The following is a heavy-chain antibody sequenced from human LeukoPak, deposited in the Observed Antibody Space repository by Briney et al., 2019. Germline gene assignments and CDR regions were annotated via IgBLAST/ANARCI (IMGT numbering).Heavy chain of an antibody. CDR2: INPNSGGT. D-gene: IGHD3-22*01. CDR1: GYTFTCYY. J-gene: IGHJ6*02. CDR3: ARDITMISYYYYGMDV. Sequence: ASVKVSCKASGYTFTCYYMHWVRQAPGQGLEWMGRINPNSGGTNYAQKFQGRVTMTRDTSISTAYMELSRLRSDDTAVYYCARDITMISYYYYGMDVWGQGTTVTVSS. V-gene: IGHV1-2*06.